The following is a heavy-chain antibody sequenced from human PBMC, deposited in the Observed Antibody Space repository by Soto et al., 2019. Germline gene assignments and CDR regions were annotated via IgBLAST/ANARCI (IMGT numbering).Heavy chain of an antibody. CDR3: ASGVKQLVADFDY. V-gene: IGHV3-21*01. D-gene: IGHD6-6*01. Sequence: EVQLVESGGGLVKPGGSLRLSCAASGFTFSSYSMNWVSQAPGKGLEWVSSISSSSSYIYYADSVKGRFTISRDNAKNSPYLQMKSLRAEDTSVYYCASGVKQLVADFDYWGQVNLVTVSS. CDR2: ISSSSSYI. CDR1: GFTFSSYS. J-gene: IGHJ4*02.